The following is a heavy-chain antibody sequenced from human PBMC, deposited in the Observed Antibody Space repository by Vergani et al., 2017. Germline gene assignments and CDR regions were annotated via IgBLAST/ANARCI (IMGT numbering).Heavy chain of an antibody. D-gene: IGHD3-22*01. CDR1: GFTFDDYA. J-gene: IGHJ4*02. V-gene: IGHV3-9*01. CDR2: ISWNSGSI. CDR3: AKDMGYSGRGDSSCFDY. Sequence: EVQLVESGGGLVQPGRSLRLSCAASGFTFDDYAMHWVRQAPGKGLEWVSGISWNSGSIGYADSVKGRFTISRDNAKNSLYLQMNSLRAEDTALYYCAKDMGYSGRGDSSCFDYWGQGTLVTVSS.